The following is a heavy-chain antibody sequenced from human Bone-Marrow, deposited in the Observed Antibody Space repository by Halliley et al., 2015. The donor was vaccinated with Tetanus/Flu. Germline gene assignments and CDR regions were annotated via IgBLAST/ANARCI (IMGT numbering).Heavy chain of an antibody. D-gene: IGHD3-16*01. Sequence: SLRLSCVASGLSFGTYWMSWVRQAPGKGLECVANINQDESVRHYVDSVKGRFTISRDNSKNSLYLQMSSLRAEDTAVYYCARGGEDWGQGTLVAVSS. CDR2: INQDESVR. CDR1: GLSFGTYW. J-gene: IGHJ4*02. CDR3: ARGGED. V-gene: IGHV3-7*01.